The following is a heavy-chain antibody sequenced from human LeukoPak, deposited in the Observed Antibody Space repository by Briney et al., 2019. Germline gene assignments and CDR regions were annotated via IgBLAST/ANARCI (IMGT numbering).Heavy chain of an antibody. CDR2: IIPIFGTA. J-gene: IGHJ4*02. Sequence: GASVRVSCKASGGTFSSYAISWVRQAPGQGLEWMGRIIPIFGTANYAQKFQGRVTITTDESTSTAYMELSSLRSEDTAVYYCAKSGAGETRPYFDYWGQGTPVTVSS. V-gene: IGHV1-69*05. CDR3: AKSGAGETRPYFDY. CDR1: GGTFSSYA. D-gene: IGHD6-25*01.